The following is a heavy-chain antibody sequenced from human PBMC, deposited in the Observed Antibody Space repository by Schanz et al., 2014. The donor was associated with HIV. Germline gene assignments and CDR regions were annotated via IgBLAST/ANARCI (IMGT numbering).Heavy chain of an antibody. V-gene: IGHV3-72*01. CDR2: RRVKSDSYAT. CDR3: RGYRFYYGVDF. CDR1: GFIFSDHF. J-gene: IGHJ6*02. Sequence: VQLVESGGGVVQPGRSLRLSCAASGFIFSDHFMGWVRQAPGKGLEWVARRRVKSDSYATEYAASVTGRFTISRDDSKNSVYLQMNSLNIEDTAVYYCRGYRFYYGVDFWGQGTTVTVS. D-gene: IGHD5-18*01.